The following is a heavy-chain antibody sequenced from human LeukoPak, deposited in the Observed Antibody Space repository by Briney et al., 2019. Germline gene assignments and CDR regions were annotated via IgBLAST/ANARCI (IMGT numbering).Heavy chain of an antibody. J-gene: IGHJ1*01. D-gene: IGHD5-18*01. Sequence: GGSLRLSCAASGFTFSSYAMSWVRQAPGKGLEWVSAISGSGGSTYYADSVKGRFTISRDNSENTLYLQMNSLRAEDTAVYYCAKGGGYSYGYVSFQHWGQGTLVTVSS. CDR1: GFTFSSYA. CDR3: AKGGGYSYGYVSFQH. CDR2: ISGSGGST. V-gene: IGHV3-23*01.